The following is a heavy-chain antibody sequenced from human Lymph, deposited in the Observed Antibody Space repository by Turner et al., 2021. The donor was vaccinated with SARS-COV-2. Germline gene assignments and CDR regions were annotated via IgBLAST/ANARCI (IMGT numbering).Heavy chain of an antibody. CDR3: AKGDGYPPHGLLDP. CDR1: GYTFTSYD. Sequence: QVQLVQSGAEVKKPGASVKVSCKASGYTFTSYDIHWVRQATGQGLEWMGWMNPNSGYTGYAQKFQGRVTMTRNTSISTAYMELNSLTSDDTAVYYCAKGDGYPPHGLLDPWGQGTLVTVSS. V-gene: IGHV1-8*01. D-gene: IGHD6-25*01. CDR2: MNPNSGYT. J-gene: IGHJ5*02.